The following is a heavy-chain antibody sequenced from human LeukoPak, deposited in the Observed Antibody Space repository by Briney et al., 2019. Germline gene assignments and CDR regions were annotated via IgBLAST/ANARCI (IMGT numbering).Heavy chain of an antibody. CDR1: GGSFDDYY. J-gene: IGHJ4*02. CDR3: ARGRDRSKTGDH. Sequence: SETLSLTCAVYGGSFDDYYCSWIRQPPGKGLEWIGEIHPSGIFYHNPSLMSRVTISIDTSKSQFSLRLTSVTAADTAFYYCARGRDRSKTGDHWGQGSLVTVSS. V-gene: IGHV4-34*01. CDR2: IHPSGIF. D-gene: IGHD5-24*01.